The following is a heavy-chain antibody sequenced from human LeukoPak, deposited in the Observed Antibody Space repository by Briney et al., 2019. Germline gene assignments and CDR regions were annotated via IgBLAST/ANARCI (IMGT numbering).Heavy chain of an antibody. J-gene: IGHJ4*02. CDR2: FDPEDGET. CDR3: ATGSKGSYYYDSSTYDY. Sequence: GASVKVSCKVSGYTLTELSMHWVRQAPGKGLEWMGGFDPEDGETIYAQKFQGRVTMTEDTPTDTAYMELSSLRSEDTAVYYCATGSKGSYYYDSSTYDYWGQGTLVTVSS. D-gene: IGHD3-22*01. CDR1: GYTLTELS. V-gene: IGHV1-24*01.